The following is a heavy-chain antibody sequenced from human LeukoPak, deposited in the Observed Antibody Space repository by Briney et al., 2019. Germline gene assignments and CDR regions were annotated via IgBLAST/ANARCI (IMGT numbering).Heavy chain of an antibody. D-gene: IGHD2-15*01. CDR1: GFTFSSYS. CDR2: ISSSSYI. J-gene: IGHJ5*02. V-gene: IGHV3-21*01. Sequence: GGSLRLSCAASGFTFSSYSMNWVRRAPGKGLEWVSSISSSSYIYYADSVKGRFTTSRDNAKNSLYLQMNSLRAEDTAVYYCARGRCSGGSCFDPWGQGTLVTVSS. CDR3: ARGRCSGGSCFDP.